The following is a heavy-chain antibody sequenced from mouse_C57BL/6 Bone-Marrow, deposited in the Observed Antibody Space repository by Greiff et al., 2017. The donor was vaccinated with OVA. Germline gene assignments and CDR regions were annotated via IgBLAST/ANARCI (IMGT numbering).Heavy chain of an antibody. CDR1: GFSLTSYG. CDR3: AKTGFITTVVATLDWYFDV. V-gene: IGHV2-4*01. J-gene: IGHJ1*03. CDR2: LWSGGST. Sequence: VQLVESGPGLVQPSQSLSITCTVSGFSLTSYGVHWVRQPPGKGLEWLGVLWSGGSTDYNAAFISRLSIRKDNSKSQVFFKMNSLQADDTAIYYCAKTGFITTVVATLDWYFDVWGTGTTVTVSS. D-gene: IGHD1-1*01.